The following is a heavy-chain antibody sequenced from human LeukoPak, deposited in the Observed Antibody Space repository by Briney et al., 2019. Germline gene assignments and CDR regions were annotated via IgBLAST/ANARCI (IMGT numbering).Heavy chain of an antibody. CDR1: GFTLSNYA. CDR3: AKTRNGSYWD. V-gene: IGHV3-23*01. CDR2: LTISAGTT. J-gene: IGHJ4*02. D-gene: IGHD3-22*01. Sequence: GGSLRLACAASGFTLSNYAITWVRQAPGKGLEWVSALTISAGTTYYADSVKGRFTISRDNSKSTLYLQMNSLRAEDTALYYCAKTRNGSYWDWGQGTRVTVSS.